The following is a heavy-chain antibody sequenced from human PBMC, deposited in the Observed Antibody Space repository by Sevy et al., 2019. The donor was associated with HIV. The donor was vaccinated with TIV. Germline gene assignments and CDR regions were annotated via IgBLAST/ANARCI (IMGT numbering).Heavy chain of an antibody. Sequence: ASVKVSCKASGYTFTRYGITLVRQAPGQGLQWMGWSSAYNGTTNYAQKLQGRVTMTTDTSTSTAYMELRRLRSDDTAVYYCARDRNNYDSSGYPKGFDVWGQGTTVTVSS. D-gene: IGHD3-22*01. CDR3: ARDRNNYDSSGYPKGFDV. J-gene: IGHJ6*02. V-gene: IGHV1-18*01. CDR1: GYTFTRYG. CDR2: SSAYNGTT.